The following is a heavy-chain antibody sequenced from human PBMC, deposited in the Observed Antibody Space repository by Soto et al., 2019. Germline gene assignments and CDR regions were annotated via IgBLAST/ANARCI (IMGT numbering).Heavy chain of an antibody. J-gene: IGHJ4*02. CDR1: GGSVSSGSYY. Sequence: QVQLQESGPGLVKPSETLSLTCTVSGGSVSSGSYYWSWIRQPPGKALEWIGYICYSGSTNYNPSLKSRVTISVDTSKNQFSLKLSSVTAADTAVYYCAGGLSPSDYWGQGTLVTVSS. V-gene: IGHV4-61*01. CDR3: AGGLSPSDY. D-gene: IGHD3-16*01. CDR2: ICYSGST.